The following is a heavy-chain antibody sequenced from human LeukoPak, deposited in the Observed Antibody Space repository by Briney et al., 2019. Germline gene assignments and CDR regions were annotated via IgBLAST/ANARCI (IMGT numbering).Heavy chain of an antibody. CDR3: ARGRRFTTVTAWYFDL. J-gene: IGHJ2*01. V-gene: IGHV4-34*01. D-gene: IGHD4-17*01. CDR1: GGSFSGYY. CDR2: INHSGST. Sequence: SETLSLPCAVYGGSFSGYYWRWIRQPPGKGLEWSGEINHSGSTNYNPSLKSRVTISVDTSKNQFSLKLSSVTAADTAVYYCARGRRFTTVTAWYFDLWGRGTLVTVSS.